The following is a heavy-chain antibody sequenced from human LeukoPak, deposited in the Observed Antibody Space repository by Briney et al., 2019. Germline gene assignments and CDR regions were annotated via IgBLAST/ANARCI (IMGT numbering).Heavy chain of an antibody. V-gene: IGHV3-48*02. CDR2: IGPSVSAT. Sequence: GGSLRLSCAASGFTFSSYSMNWVRQAPGKGLEWVSYIGPSVSATYYADSVKGRFTISRDSAKNSLSLQMNSLRDEDTAVYYCARGIAAAGTSSFDYWGQGTVVTVSS. CDR3: ARGIAAAGTSSFDY. J-gene: IGHJ4*02. CDR1: GFTFSSYS. D-gene: IGHD6-13*01.